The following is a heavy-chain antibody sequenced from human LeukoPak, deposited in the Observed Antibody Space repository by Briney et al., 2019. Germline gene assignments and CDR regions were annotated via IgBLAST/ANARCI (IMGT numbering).Heavy chain of an antibody. CDR3: CYYGSGSPRLGDY. CDR1: GFTLSGSA. J-gene: IGHJ4*02. D-gene: IGHD3-10*01. V-gene: IGHV3-73*01. Sequence: GGSLRLSCAASGFTLSGSAMHWVRQASGKGLEWVGRIRSKANSYATAYAASVKGRFTISRDDSKNTAYLQMNSLKTEDTAVYYCCYYGSGSPRLGDYWGQGTLVTVSS. CDR2: IRSKANSYAT.